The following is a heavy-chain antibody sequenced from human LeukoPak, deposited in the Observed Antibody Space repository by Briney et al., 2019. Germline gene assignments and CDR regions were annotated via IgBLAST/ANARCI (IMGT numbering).Heavy chain of an antibody. V-gene: IGHV3-53*01. J-gene: IGHJ4*02. CDR2: IYSGGST. Sequence: PGGSLRLACAASGFTVSSNYMSWVRQAPGRGLEWVSVIYSGGSTYYADSVKGRFTISRDNSKNTLYLQMNSLRAEDTAVYYCARDLAAAGPYDYWGQGTLVTVSS. CDR3: ARDLAAAGPYDY. D-gene: IGHD6-13*01. CDR1: GFTVSSNY.